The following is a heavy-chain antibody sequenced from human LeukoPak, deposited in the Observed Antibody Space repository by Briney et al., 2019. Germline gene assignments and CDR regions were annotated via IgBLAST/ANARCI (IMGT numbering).Heavy chain of an antibody. D-gene: IGHD2-15*01. CDR1: GYTFTGYY. Sequence: ASVKVSCKASGYTFTGYYMHWVRQAPGQGREWMGWINPNSGGTNYAQKFQGRVTMPRDTSIRTAYMELSRLRSADTAVYYCARDTPGLGYCSGGSCQIDYWGQGTLVTVSS. CDR3: ARDTPGLGYCSGGSCQIDY. CDR2: INPNSGGT. V-gene: IGHV1-2*02. J-gene: IGHJ4*02.